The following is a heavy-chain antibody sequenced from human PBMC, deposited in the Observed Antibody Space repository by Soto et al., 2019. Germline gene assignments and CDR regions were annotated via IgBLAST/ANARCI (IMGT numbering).Heavy chain of an antibody. CDR2: IYPGDSDT. Sequence: PGESLKISCKGSGYSFTSYWIGWVRQMPGKGLEWMGIIYPGDSDTRYSPSFQGQVTISADKSISTAYLQWSSLKASDTAMYYCARRIAVAGTQYYYGMDVWGQGTTVTVSS. J-gene: IGHJ6*02. CDR1: GYSFTSYW. CDR3: ARRIAVAGTQYYYGMDV. D-gene: IGHD6-19*01. V-gene: IGHV5-51*01.